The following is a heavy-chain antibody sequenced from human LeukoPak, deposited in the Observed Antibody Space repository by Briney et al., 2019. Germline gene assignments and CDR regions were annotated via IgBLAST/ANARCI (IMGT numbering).Heavy chain of an antibody. Sequence: GASVKVSCKASGYTFTSYGISWVRQAPGQGLEWMGWINPNSGGTNYAQKFQGRVTMTRDTSISTAYMELSRLRSDDTAVYYCARDRRRTDTAMVARNWFDPWGPKTPLTASS. CDR2: INPNSGGT. CDR3: ARDRRRTDTAMVARNWFDP. CDR1: GYTFTSYG. J-gene: IGHJ5*02. D-gene: IGHD5-18*01. V-gene: IGHV1-2*02.